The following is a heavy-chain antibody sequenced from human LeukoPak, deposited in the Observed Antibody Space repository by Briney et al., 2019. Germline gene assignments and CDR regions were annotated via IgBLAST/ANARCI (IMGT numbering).Heavy chain of an antibody. Sequence: ASVKVSCKASGYTFTSYGISWVRQAPGQGLEWMGWISAYNGNTNYAQKLHGRVTMTTDTSTSTAYMELRSLRSDDTAVYYCAKANREYYYYMDVWGKGTTVTVSS. CDR1: GYTFTSYG. CDR2: ISAYNGNT. D-gene: IGHD2-8*01. V-gene: IGHV1-18*01. J-gene: IGHJ6*03. CDR3: AKANREYYYYMDV.